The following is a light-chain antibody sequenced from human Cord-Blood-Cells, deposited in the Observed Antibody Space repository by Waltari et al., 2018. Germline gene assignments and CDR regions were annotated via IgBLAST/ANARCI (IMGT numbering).Light chain of an antibody. V-gene: IGLV2-14*01. CDR2: DVS. J-gene: IGLJ1*01. CDR1: SSDVGGYNY. CDR3: SSYTSSSTYV. Sequence: QSALTQPASVSGSPGQSITISCTGTSSDVGGYNYVSWYQQHPGKAPKTIIYDVSKRPSGVSNRFARAKSGNTASLTISGLQAEDEADYYCSSYTSSSTYVFGTGTKVTVL.